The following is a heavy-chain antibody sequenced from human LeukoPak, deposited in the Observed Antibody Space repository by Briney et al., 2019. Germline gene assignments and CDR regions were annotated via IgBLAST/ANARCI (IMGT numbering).Heavy chain of an antibody. CDR3: ARVGLNWGTYFDY. V-gene: IGHV4-59*01. CDR2: IFYSGST. Sequence: SETLSLTCTVAGGSINNYYWSWIRQPPGKGLEWIGYIFYSGSTNYNPSLKSRVTISVDTSMHQFSLKLSSVTAADTAVYYCARVGLNWGTYFDYWGQGTPVTVSS. CDR1: GGSINNYY. D-gene: IGHD7-27*01. J-gene: IGHJ4*02.